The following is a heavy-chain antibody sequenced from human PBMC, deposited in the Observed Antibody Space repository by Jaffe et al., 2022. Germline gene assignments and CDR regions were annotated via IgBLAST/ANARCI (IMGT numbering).Heavy chain of an antibody. Sequence: EVQLVESGGGLVQPGRSLRLSCAGSGFTFGDYGMSWVRQAPGKGLEWVGFIRSKAYGGTTEYAASVNGRFTISRDDSKSIAYLQMNSLKTEDTAVYYCTNSNLYESSVYYYIPPQYWGQGTLVTVSS. D-gene: IGHD3-22*01. J-gene: IGHJ4*02. CDR1: GFTFGDYG. CDR2: IRSKAYGGTT. CDR3: TNSNLYESSVYYYIPPQY. V-gene: IGHV3-49*04.